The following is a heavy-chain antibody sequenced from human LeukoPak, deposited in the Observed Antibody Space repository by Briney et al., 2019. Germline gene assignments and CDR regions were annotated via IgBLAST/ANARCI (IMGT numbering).Heavy chain of an antibody. V-gene: IGHV4-59*08. Sequence: PSETLSLTCTVSGDSMSSYYWAWIRQPPRDGLEWIGFIYYSGNTNYNPPLKSRITISIDTSKNQFSLNRTPVTEADTAVYYWVRLPGRTTASRPFDYWGRGALVTVSS. CDR1: GDSMSSYY. J-gene: IGHJ4*02. CDR2: IYYSGNT. CDR3: VRLPGRTTASRPFDY. D-gene: IGHD1/OR15-1a*01.